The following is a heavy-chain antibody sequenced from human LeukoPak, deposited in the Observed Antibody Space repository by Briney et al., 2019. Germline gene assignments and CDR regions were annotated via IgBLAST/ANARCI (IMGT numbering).Heavy chain of an antibody. CDR1: GGSFSGYY. D-gene: IGHD3-16*02. Sequence: KPSETLSLTCAVYGGSFSGYYWSWIRQPPGKGLEWIGEINHSGSTNYNPSLKSRVTISVDTSKNQFSLKLSSVTAADTAVYYCARGPPYDYVWGSYRYPPAFDIWGQGTMVTVSS. CDR2: INHSGST. V-gene: IGHV4-34*01. J-gene: IGHJ3*02. CDR3: ARGPPYDYVWGSYRYPPAFDI.